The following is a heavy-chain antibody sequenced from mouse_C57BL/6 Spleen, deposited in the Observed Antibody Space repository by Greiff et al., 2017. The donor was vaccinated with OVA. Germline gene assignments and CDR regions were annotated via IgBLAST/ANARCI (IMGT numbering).Heavy chain of an antibody. V-gene: IGHV5-16*01. CDR1: GFTFSDYY. CDR2: INYDGSST. J-gene: IGHJ2*01. Sequence: EVHLVESEGGLVQPGSSMKLSCTASGFTFSDYYMAWVRQVPEKGLEWVANINYDGSSTYYLDSLKSRFIISRDNAKNILYLQMSSLKSEDTATYYCARVITTVVATGYFDYWGQGTTLTVSS. CDR3: ARVITTVVATGYFDY. D-gene: IGHD1-1*01.